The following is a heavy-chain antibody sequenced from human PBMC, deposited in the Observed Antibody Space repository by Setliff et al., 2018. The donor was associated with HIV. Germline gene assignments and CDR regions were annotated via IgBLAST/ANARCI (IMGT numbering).Heavy chain of an antibody. D-gene: IGHD1-26*01. Sequence: SETLSLTCTVSGGSITSGGYYWSWIRQHPGKGLEWIGYIYYSGSTYYNPSLKSRVSISVDTSNNQFSLRLTSMTAADTAVYYCAKTSVGATGLYAFDIWGQGTMVTVSS. J-gene: IGHJ3*02. CDR2: IYYSGST. CDR3: AKTSVGATGLYAFDI. CDR1: GGSITSGGYY. V-gene: IGHV4-31*03.